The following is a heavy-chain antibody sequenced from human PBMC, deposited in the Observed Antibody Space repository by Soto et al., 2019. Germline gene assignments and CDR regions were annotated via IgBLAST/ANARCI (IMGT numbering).Heavy chain of an antibody. CDR1: GGTFSSYA. Sequence: SVKVSCKASGGTFSSYAISWVRQAPGQGLEWMGGIIPIFGTANYAQKFQGRVTITADESTSTAYMELSSLRSEDTAVYYGASNGVAIFGVVNWFDPWGHGTLVTVSS. CDR3: ASNGVAIFGVVNWFDP. D-gene: IGHD3-3*01. CDR2: IIPIFGTA. V-gene: IGHV1-69*13. J-gene: IGHJ5*02.